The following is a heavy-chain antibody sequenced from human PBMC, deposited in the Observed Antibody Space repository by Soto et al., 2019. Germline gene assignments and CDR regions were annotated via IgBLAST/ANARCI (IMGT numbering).Heavy chain of an antibody. CDR1: GFTFSSYA. V-gene: IGHV3-23*01. CDR2: ISASGGST. CDR3: AKDLGYSYGYGPVDY. D-gene: IGHD5-18*01. Sequence: EVQLLESGGGLVQPGGSLRLSCAASGFTFSSYAMSWVRQAPGKGLEWVSAISASGGSTYYADSVKGRFTIPRDNSKNTLYLQMNSLRAEDTAVYYCAKDLGYSYGYGPVDYWGQGTLVTVSS. J-gene: IGHJ4*02.